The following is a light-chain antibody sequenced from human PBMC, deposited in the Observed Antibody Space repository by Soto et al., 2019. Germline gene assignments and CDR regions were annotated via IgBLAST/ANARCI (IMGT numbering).Light chain of an antibody. CDR1: QSVSSSY. Sequence: EIVLTPSTGTLSLSPGERATLPCGASQSVSSSYLAWYHQKPRRAPRLLLYDASTRATGIPARCSGSGSGTDFTLTISSLEPEDFAVYYCQQRSNWPLTFGGRSKV. CDR2: DAS. J-gene: IGKJ4*01. V-gene: IGKV3D-20*02. CDR3: QQRSNWPLT.